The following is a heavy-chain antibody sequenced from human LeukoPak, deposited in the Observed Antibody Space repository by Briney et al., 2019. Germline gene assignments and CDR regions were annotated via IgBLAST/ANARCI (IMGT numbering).Heavy chain of an antibody. Sequence: TSQTLSLTCSVSGGSINSANYYWSWIRQPPGKGLEGIGYIYYSGTTYYNPSLKRRATISLDTSKNQFSLKVTSVTAADTAVYYCARDSSGYYFFDYWGQGTLVTVSS. D-gene: IGHD3-22*01. J-gene: IGHJ4*02. CDR1: GGSINSANYY. V-gene: IGHV4-30-4*08. CDR2: IYYSGTT. CDR3: ARDSSGYYFFDY.